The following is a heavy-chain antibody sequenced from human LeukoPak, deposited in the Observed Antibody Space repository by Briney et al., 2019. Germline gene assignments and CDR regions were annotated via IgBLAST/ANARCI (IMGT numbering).Heavy chain of an antibody. J-gene: IGHJ4*02. CDR2: IWYDGSNK. Sequence: GGSLRLSCAASGFTFRDNGMYWVRQSPGKGLEGVALIWYDGSNKYYADSVRGRFTVSRDNSKDMLYLQMNSLRVEDTAVYYCARATSGRADYWGQGTLVTVSS. D-gene: IGHD1-26*01. CDR1: GFTFRDNG. CDR3: ARATSGRADY. V-gene: IGHV3-33*07.